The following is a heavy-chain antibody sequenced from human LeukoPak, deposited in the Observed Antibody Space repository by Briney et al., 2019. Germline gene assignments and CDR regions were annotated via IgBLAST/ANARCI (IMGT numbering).Heavy chain of an antibody. J-gene: IGHJ4*02. CDR1: GGTFSSYA. CDR2: IIPIFGTA. V-gene: IGHV1-69*13. CDR3: ARASGRNSYGCDY. Sequence: SVKVSCKASGGTFSSYAISWVRQAPGQGLEWMGGIIPIFGTANYAQKFQGRVTITADESTSTAYMELSSLRSEDTAVYYCARASGRNSYGCDYWAREPWSPSPQ. D-gene: IGHD5-18*01.